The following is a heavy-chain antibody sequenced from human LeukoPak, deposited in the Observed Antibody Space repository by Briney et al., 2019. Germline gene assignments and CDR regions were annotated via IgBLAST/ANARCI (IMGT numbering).Heavy chain of an antibody. CDR1: GGSISSYY. J-gene: IGHJ4*02. V-gene: IGHV4-59*01. CDR2: IYYSGST. D-gene: IGHD3-16*02. CDR3: ARGPYRLRLGDLSLY. Sequence: SETLSLTCTVSGGSISSYYWSWIRQPPGKGLEWIGYIYYSGSTNYNPSLKSRVTISVDTSKNQFSLKLSSVTAADTAVYYCARGPYRLRLGDLSLYWGQGALVTVSS.